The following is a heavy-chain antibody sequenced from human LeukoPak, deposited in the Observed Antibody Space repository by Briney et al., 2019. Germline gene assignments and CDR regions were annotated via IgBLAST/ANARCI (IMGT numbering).Heavy chain of an antibody. V-gene: IGHV3-33*06. CDR1: GFTFSSYG. CDR3: AKVAGYYHYYGMDV. J-gene: IGHJ6*02. D-gene: IGHD6-19*01. CDR2: IWYDGSNK. Sequence: GGSLRLSCAASGFTFSSYGMHWVRQAPGKGLEWVAVIWYDGSNKYYADSVKGRFTISRDNSKNTLYLQMNSLRAEDTAVYYCAKVAGYYHYYGMDVWGQGTTVTVSS.